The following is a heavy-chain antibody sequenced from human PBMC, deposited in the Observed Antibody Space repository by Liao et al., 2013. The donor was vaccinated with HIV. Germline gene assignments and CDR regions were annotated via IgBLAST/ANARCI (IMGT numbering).Heavy chain of an antibody. J-gene: IGHJ5*02. Sequence: QVQLQQWGAGLLKPSETLSLTCAVYGGSFSGYYWSWIRQPPGKGLEWIGEINHSGSTNYNPSLKSRVTISVDTSKNQFSLKLSSVTAADTAVYFLCRNPWRSYYDRLSGWFDPWGQGSLVTVSS. V-gene: IGHV4-34*03. CDR2: INHSGST. D-gene: IGHD3-22*01. CDR3: CRNPWRSYYDRLSGWFDP. CDR1: GGSFSGYY.